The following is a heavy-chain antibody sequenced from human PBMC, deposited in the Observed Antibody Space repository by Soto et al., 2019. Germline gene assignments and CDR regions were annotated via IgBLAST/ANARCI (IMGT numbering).Heavy chain of an antibody. Sequence: ASVKVSCKPSGYSFSDYFIQWVRQAPGQGLEWVAWINPKTAATNYARKFQGRVSLTWDTSSTTAYMELTRLRPDDTAVYYCARIKWGLNYYNGMDVWGQGTTVTVSS. D-gene: IGHD1-26*01. J-gene: IGHJ6*02. CDR1: GYSFSDYF. CDR3: ARIKWGLNYYNGMDV. CDR2: INPKTAAT. V-gene: IGHV1-2*02.